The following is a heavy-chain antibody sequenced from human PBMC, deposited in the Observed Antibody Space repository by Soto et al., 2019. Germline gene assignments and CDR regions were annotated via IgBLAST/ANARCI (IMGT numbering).Heavy chain of an antibody. D-gene: IGHD2-2*01. CDR1: GGSISSYY. J-gene: IGHJ6*03. CDR3: ARGVDCSSTSCYGSSYYYYYMDV. V-gene: IGHV4-59*01. CDR2: IYYSGST. Sequence: SETLSLTCTVSGGSISSYYWSWIRQPPGKGLEWIGYIYYSGSTNYNPSLKSRVTISVDTSKNQFSLKLSSVTAADTAVYYCARGVDCSSTSCYGSSYYYYYMDVWGKGTTVTVSS.